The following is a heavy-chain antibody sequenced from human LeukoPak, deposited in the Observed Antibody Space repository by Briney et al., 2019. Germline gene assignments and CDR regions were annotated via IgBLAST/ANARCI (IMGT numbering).Heavy chain of an antibody. CDR3: ARGGRRDYYGSSGADYYYYGMDV. J-gene: IGHJ6*02. CDR2: IIPTLGIA. CDR1: GGTFRGYA. D-gene: IGHD3-22*01. V-gene: IGHV1-69*04. Sequence: SLKVSCKASGGTFRGYAISRVRQAPGQGVRWMGRIIPTLGIAKSAQKFQGRVTITSDKYTSTAYMELSSLSYEDTAVYDCARGGRRDYYGSSGADYYYYGMDVWGQGTTVTVSS.